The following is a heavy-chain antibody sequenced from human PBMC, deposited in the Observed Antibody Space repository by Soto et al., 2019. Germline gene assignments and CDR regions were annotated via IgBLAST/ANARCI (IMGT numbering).Heavy chain of an antibody. Sequence: QVQLVESGGGVVQPGRSLRLSCAASGFTFTDYGMHWVRQAPGKGLEWVAVISSDGNNRYYADSVKGRFTISRDISKNTLYLQMSSLRAEDAAVYYCTKDGNETLSSSGDYWGQGTQVTVSS. CDR1: GFTFTDYG. CDR2: ISSDGNNR. V-gene: IGHV3-30*18. CDR3: TKDGNETLSSSGDY. J-gene: IGHJ4*02. D-gene: IGHD6-19*01.